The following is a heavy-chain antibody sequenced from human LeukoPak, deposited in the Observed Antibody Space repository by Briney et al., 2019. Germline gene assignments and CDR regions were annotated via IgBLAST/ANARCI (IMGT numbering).Heavy chain of an antibody. CDR2: IYYSGST. J-gene: IGHJ4*02. V-gene: IGHV4-59*08. CDR3: ARTRSITIFGVVIGGHFDY. D-gene: IGHD3-3*01. Sequence: SETLSLTCTVSGGSISSYYWSWIRQPPGKGLEWIGYIYYSGSTNYNPSLKSRVTISVDTSKNQFSLKLSSVTAAGTAVYYCARTRSITIFGVVIGGHFDYWGQGTLVTVSS. CDR1: GGSISSYY.